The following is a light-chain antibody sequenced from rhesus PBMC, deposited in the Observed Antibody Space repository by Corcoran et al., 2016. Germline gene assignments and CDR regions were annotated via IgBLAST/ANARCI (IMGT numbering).Light chain of an antibody. CDR1: QSVGSS. CDR2: GAS. V-gene: IGKV3-53*01. Sequence: QVILTQSPATLSVSPGERATLSCRASQSVGSSLAWYQQKPGQSPRLLIYGASSRATGIPDRFSGRGSGTEFTLTISSLEPEDFAVYYCQKYSSSPFTFGPGTKLDIK. CDR3: QKYSSSPFT. J-gene: IGKJ3*01.